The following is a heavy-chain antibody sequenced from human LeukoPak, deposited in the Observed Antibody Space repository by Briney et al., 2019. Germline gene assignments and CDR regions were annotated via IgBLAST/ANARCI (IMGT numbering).Heavy chain of an antibody. CDR2: IIPIFGTA. Sequence: ASVKVSCKASGGTFSSYAISWVRQAPGQGLEWMGGIIPIFGTANYAQKFQGRVTITADESTSTAYMELSSLRSEDTAVYYCYTEAYDSSGPAFDYWGQGTLVTVSS. D-gene: IGHD3-22*01. CDR1: GGTFSSYA. V-gene: IGHV1-69*13. J-gene: IGHJ4*02. CDR3: YTEAYDSSGPAFDY.